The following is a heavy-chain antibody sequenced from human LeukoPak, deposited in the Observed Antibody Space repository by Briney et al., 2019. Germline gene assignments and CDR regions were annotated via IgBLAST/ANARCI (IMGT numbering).Heavy chain of an antibody. J-gene: IGHJ6*03. CDR2: ISSSGSTI. D-gene: IGHD1-1*01. CDR3: ARDYLKTTAGHYYYYYYMDG. V-gene: IGHV3-11*01. Sequence: GGSLRLSCAASGFTFSDYYMSWIRQAPGKVGEGVLYISSSGSTIYYADSAKGRFTIYRDNAKNSLSLRINSLRAEDTAVYYCARDYLKTTAGHYYYYYYMDGWGRGTTVTVSS. CDR1: GFTFSDYY.